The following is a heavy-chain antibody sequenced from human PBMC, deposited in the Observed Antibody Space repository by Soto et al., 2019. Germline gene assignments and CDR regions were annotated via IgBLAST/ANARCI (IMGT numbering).Heavy chain of an antibody. Sequence: PGGSLRLSCAASGFTFSSYSMNWVRQAPGKGLEWLSSISDSSSCIYYAGPVKGRFPISRDNAKNSLYLQINSLRAEDTAVYYCARVHCSGTSCGMDVWGQGTTVTVSS. J-gene: IGHJ6*02. CDR3: ARVHCSGTSCGMDV. D-gene: IGHD2-2*01. CDR1: GFTFSSYS. V-gene: IGHV3-21*01. CDR2: ISDSSSCI.